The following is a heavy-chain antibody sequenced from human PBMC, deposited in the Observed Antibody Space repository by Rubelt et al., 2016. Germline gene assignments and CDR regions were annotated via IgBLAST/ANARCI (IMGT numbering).Heavy chain of an antibody. CDR3: AKVGSSSSQGY. Sequence: QVQLVESGGGLVKLGGSLRLSCAASGFTFSDYYMNWIRQAPGKGLEWVSYISSSGTTIYYADSVKGRFTISRDNSKNTLYLQMNSLRAEDTAVYYCAKVGSSSSQGYWGQGTLVTVSS. CDR2: ISSSGTTI. D-gene: IGHD6-6*01. J-gene: IGHJ4*02. CDR1: GFTFSDYY. V-gene: IGHV3-11*04.